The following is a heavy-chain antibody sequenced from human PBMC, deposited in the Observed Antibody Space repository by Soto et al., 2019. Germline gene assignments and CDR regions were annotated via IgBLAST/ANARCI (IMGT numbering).Heavy chain of an antibody. V-gene: IGHV4-30-2*01. J-gene: IGHJ4*02. CDR2: IYHSGST. CDR1: GGSISSGGYS. CDR3: ARGYYGQDYFDY. Sequence: QLQLQESGSGLVKPSQTLSLTCAVSGGSISSGGYSWNWIRQPPGKGLEWIGYIYHSGSTYYNPSLKSRVTISVHRFKNQFSLQLSSVTAADTAVYYCARGYYGQDYFDYWGQGTLVTVSS. D-gene: IGHD3-10*01.